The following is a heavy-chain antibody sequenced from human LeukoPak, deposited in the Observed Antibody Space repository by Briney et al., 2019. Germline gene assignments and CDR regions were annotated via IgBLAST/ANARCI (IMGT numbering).Heavy chain of an antibody. CDR1: GGTFSSYA. CDR3: ARGWLAETMVVTPYNY. D-gene: IGHD4-23*01. J-gene: IGHJ4*02. Sequence: ASVKVSCKASGGTFSSYAISWVRQAPGQGLEWMGGIFPIFGTANYAQKFHGRVTITADESTSTAYMELSSLRSEDTAVYYCARGWLAETMVVTPYNYWGQGTLVTVSS. V-gene: IGHV1-69*13. CDR2: IFPIFGTA.